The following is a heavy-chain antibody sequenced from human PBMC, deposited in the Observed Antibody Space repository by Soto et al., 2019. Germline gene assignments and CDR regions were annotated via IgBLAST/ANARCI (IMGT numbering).Heavy chain of an antibody. D-gene: IGHD6-13*01. CDR2: IYYSGST. CDR3: ARHIAAAVSIDY. V-gene: IGHV4-39*01. Sequence: QLQLQESGPGLVKPSETLSLTCTVSGGSISSSSYYWGWIRQPPGKGLEWIGSIYYSGSTYYNPSLKSRVTISVDTSKNQFSLKLSSVTAADTAVYYCARHIAAAVSIDYWGQGTLVTVSS. J-gene: IGHJ4*02. CDR1: GGSISSSSYY.